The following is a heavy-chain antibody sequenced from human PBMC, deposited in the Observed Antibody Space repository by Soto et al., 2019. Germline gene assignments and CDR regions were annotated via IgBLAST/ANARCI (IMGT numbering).Heavy chain of an antibody. J-gene: IGHJ3*01. CDR2: ISVRGDYR. CDR1: GFTFSSSG. CDR3: ANHGGVDF. D-gene: IGHD2-21*01. Sequence: EGQLLQSGGGLVQPGESLRVSCAASGFTFSSSGMSWVRQAPGKGLEWVSSISVRGDYRYYADSVKGRFTISRDNSKDTLYLQMNSLTAEDTAVYYCANHGGVDFGGQGTMVAVSS. V-gene: IGHV3-23*01.